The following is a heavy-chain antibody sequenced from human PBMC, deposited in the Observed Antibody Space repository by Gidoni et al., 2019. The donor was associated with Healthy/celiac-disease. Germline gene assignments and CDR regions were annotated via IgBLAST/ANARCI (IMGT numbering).Heavy chain of an antibody. CDR1: GGSISSYY. D-gene: IGHD1-7*01. Sequence: QGQLQESGPGLVKPSETLSLTGTVAGGSISSYYWSWIRQPAGKGLEWIGRIYTSGSTNYNPSLKSRVTMSVDTSKNQFSLELSSVTAADTAVYYCARELELRDAFDYWGQGTLVTVSS. CDR3: ARELELRDAFDY. J-gene: IGHJ4*02. V-gene: IGHV4-4*07. CDR2: IYTSGST.